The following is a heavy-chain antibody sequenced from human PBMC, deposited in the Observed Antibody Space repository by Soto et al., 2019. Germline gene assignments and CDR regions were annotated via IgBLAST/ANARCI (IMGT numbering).Heavy chain of an antibody. CDR2: IVESGGST. D-gene: IGHD6-13*01. CDR1: GFIFSNFA. Sequence: EVQLLESGGGLVHPGGSLRLSCAASGFIFSNFALTWVRQAPGKGLEWVSTIVESGGSTYYTASVKGRCTISRDNSEKTFYLQMTSLRADDTAVYYCARLSAGHHDAFEIWGHGTMVTVSS. V-gene: IGHV3-23*01. J-gene: IGHJ3*02. CDR3: ARLSAGHHDAFEI.